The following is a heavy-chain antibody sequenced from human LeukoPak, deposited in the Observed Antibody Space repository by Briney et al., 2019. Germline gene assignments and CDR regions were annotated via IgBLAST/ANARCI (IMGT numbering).Heavy chain of an antibody. D-gene: IGHD3-3*01. V-gene: IGHV4-61*08. CDR2: IYYSGST. J-gene: IGHJ4*02. Sequence: SETLSLTCTVSGGSISSGGYYWSWIRQHPGKGLEWIGCIYYSGSTNYNPSLKSRVTISVDTSKNQFSLKLSSVTAADTAVYYCARLNYDFWSGYYPYYFDYWGQGTLVTVSS. CDR1: GGSISSGGYY. CDR3: ARLNYDFWSGYYPYYFDY.